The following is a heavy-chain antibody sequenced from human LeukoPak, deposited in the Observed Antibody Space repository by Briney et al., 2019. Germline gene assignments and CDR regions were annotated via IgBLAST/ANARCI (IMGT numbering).Heavy chain of an antibody. CDR2: ISASGGAT. CDR3: AKGAVVTAILDF. D-gene: IGHD2-21*02. Sequence: GGSLRLSCAASEFTFSRYAMTWVRQAPGKGLKWVSAISASGGATYYADSVKGRFTISRDDSKNTLYLQMNSLRAEDTAVYYCAKGAVVTAILDFWGQGTLVTVSS. V-gene: IGHV3-23*01. CDR1: EFTFSRYA. J-gene: IGHJ4*02.